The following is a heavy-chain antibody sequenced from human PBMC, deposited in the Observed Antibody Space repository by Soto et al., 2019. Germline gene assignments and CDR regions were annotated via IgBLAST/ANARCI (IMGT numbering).Heavy chain of an antibody. CDR1: GGSISSVNFC. V-gene: IGHV4-39*07. CDR3: ARGIEGWYQGRYYYGMDV. Sequence: PSETLSLTCTVSGGSISSVNFCWSWVRQPPGKGLEWIGYIYYTGSTYYTPSFKSRVTISVDTSKNQFSLKLSSVTAADTAVYYCARGIEGWYQGRYYYGMDVWGQGTTVTVSS. CDR2: IYYTGST. D-gene: IGHD6-19*01. J-gene: IGHJ6*02.